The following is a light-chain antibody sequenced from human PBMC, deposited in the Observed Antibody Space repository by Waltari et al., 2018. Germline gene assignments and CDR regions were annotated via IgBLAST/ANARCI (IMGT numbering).Light chain of an antibody. Sequence: QSVLTQPPSASGTPGQRVTISCSGSSSNIGRNYVYWYQQLPGTAPKLLIYSNNPRPSGVPDRFSGSKSDTSASLAISGLRSEDEADYYCAAWDDSLSGPVFGGGTKLTVL. J-gene: IGLJ2*01. CDR1: SSNIGRNY. CDR3: AAWDDSLSGPV. V-gene: IGLV1-47*01. CDR2: SNN.